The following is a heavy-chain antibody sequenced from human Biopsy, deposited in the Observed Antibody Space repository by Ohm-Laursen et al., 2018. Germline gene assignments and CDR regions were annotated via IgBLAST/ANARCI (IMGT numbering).Heavy chain of an antibody. CDR3: ARAGTAINGNSLGFDP. J-gene: IGHJ5*02. CDR1: VGSFSGYS. Sequence: TLSLTCAVYVGSFSGYSWTWIRQPPGKGLEWIGEINHSGSTNYNPSLKSRVSISVDTSKNQFSLKLNSVTAADTAVYYCARAGTAINGNSLGFDPWGQGTLVTVSS. CDR2: INHSGST. D-gene: IGHD1-20*01. V-gene: IGHV4-34*01.